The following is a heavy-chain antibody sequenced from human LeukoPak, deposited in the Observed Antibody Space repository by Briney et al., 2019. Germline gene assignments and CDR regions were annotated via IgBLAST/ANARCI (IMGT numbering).Heavy chain of an antibody. CDR3: ASGKGHDFWSGYLSWFDP. D-gene: IGHD3-3*01. V-gene: IGHV3-48*04. CDR1: GLTFRSYS. Sequence: PGGSPRLSCVGSGLTFRSYSMNWVRQAPGKGLEWISYISSSSSTIYYADSVKGRFTISRDNAKNSLYLQMNSLRAEDTAVYYCASGKGHDFWSGYLSWFDPWGQGTLVTVSS. J-gene: IGHJ5*02. CDR2: ISSSSSTI.